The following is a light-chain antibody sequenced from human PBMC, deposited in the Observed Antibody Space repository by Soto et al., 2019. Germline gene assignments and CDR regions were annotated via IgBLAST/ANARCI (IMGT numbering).Light chain of an antibody. CDR1: QSLSSGY. CDR3: HQYDTSPRK. CDR2: AAS. J-gene: IGKJ1*01. Sequence: EIVLTQSPVTLSLSPGERATLSCRASQSLSSGYLAWYQQKPGQAPRILIYAASSRATGIPDRFSGSGSRTDFTLTISRLEPEDFAVYYCHQYDTSPRKFGQGTKVDIK. V-gene: IGKV3-20*01.